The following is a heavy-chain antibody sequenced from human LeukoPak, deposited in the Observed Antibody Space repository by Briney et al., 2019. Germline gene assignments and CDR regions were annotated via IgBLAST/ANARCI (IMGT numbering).Heavy chain of an antibody. CDR2: IKQDGSEK. V-gene: IGHV3-7*01. D-gene: IGHD3-16*01. CDR3: AGGARGYNWYFDL. CDR1: GFTFSSYW. J-gene: IGHJ2*01. Sequence: GGSLRLSCAASGFTFSSYWMSWVRQAPGKGLEWVANIKQDGSEKYYVDSMKGRFTISRDNAKHVLYLQINSLRVGDTAVYYCAGGARGYNWYFDLWGRGTLVTVSP.